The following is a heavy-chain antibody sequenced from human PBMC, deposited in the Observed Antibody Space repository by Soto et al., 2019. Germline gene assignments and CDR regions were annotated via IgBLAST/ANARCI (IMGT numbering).Heavy chain of an antibody. CDR1: GYTFTSYV. J-gene: IGHJ4*02. Sequence: ASVKVSCKASGYTFTSYVIHWVRQAPGQRPEWMGWINAGNGNTAYSQKFQDRVTITRDTSASTAYMELRSLRSEDTAVYYCARDRNPYYYDKSGFYYGDYWAQGTLVTVSS. V-gene: IGHV1-3*01. D-gene: IGHD3-22*01. CDR2: INAGNGNT. CDR3: ARDRNPYYYDKSGFYYGDY.